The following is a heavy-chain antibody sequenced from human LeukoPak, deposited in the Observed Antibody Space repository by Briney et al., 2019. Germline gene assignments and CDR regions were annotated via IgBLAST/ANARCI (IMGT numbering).Heavy chain of an antibody. Sequence: SSETLSLTCAVYGGSFSGYYWSWIRQPPGKGLEWIGEINHSGSTNYNPSLKSRVTMSVDTSKNQFSLKLSSVTAADTAVYYCARVWGDGYNYFDYWGQGTLVTVSS. V-gene: IGHV4-34*01. D-gene: IGHD5-24*01. J-gene: IGHJ4*02. CDR2: INHSGST. CDR1: GGSFSGYY. CDR3: ARVWGDGYNYFDY.